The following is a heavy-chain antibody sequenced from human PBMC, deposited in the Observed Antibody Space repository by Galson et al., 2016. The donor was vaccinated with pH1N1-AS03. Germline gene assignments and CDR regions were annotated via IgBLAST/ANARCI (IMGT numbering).Heavy chain of an antibody. J-gene: IGHJ4*02. CDR3: ARGYWVRGVPDD. D-gene: IGHD3-10*01. CDR2: IYNRGNT. V-gene: IGHV4-59*01. CDR1: GASISDYY. Sequence: SETLSLTCTVSGASISDYYWNWIRQPPGKGLEWIGYIYNRGNTYYNPSLRSRVTISGDTSNNHFSLKLTSVTAADTAVYYCARGYWVRGVPDDWGQGILVSVSS.